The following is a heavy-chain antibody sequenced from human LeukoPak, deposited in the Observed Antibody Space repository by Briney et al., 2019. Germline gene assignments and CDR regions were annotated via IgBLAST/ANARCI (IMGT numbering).Heavy chain of an antibody. J-gene: IGHJ4*02. CDR1: GFTFSSYW. V-gene: IGHV3-7*03. CDR3: ARHDFWSGFKGGDY. CDR2: IKQDGSEK. D-gene: IGHD3-3*01. Sequence: SGGSLRLSCAASGFTFSSYWMSWVRQAPGKGLEWVANIKQDGSEKYYADSVKGRFTISRDNAKNSLYLQMNSLRAEDTAFYYCARHDFWSGFKGGDYWGQGTLVTVSS.